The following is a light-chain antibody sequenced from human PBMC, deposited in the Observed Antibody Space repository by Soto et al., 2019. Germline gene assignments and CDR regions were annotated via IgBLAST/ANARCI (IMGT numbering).Light chain of an antibody. CDR3: CSSSGVSTWI. J-gene: IGLJ2*01. CDR2: EVT. Sequence: QSVLSQPASVSGSPGQSITISCSGTSNDVGNYNLVSWYQQHPGKVPKLLIYEVTQRPSGVSDRFSASKSGNTASLTISGLQAEDEADYYCCSSSGVSTWIFGGGTKLTVL. V-gene: IGLV2-23*02. CDR1: SNDVGNYNL.